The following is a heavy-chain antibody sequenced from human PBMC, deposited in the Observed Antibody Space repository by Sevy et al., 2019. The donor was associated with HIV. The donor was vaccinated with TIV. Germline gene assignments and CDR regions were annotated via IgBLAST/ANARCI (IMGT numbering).Heavy chain of an antibody. CDR2: ISSTSSTI. CDR1: GFTFSSHS. V-gene: IGHV3-48*01. D-gene: IGHD2-2*01. J-gene: IGHJ6*02. CDR3: ARATGYCSSTSCRPSSYYYYGMDV. Sequence: GGSLRLSCAASGFTFSSHSFNWVRQAPGKGLEWISYISSTSSTIFYADSVMDRFTISRDNAKNSLYLQMNSLRAEDTAVYYCARATGYCSSTSCRPSSYYYYGMDVWGQGTTVTVSS.